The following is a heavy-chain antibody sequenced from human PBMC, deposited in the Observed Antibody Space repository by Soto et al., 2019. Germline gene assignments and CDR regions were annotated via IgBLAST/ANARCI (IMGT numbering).Heavy chain of an antibody. V-gene: IGHV1-69*12. CDR2: VTPMFGSP. J-gene: IGHJ6*02. D-gene: IGHD5-12*01. CDR1: GGTFASYA. CDR3: ARARVETIAVGYHYYAMDA. Sequence: QVQLVQSGAEVKKPGSSVKVSCKASGGTFASYAISWVRQAPGQGLEWMGGVTPMFGSPNYAQKFQGRVTIIADESTRTAYMELSSLRSEDTAVYYCARARVETIAVGYHYYAMDAWGQGTTVTVSS.